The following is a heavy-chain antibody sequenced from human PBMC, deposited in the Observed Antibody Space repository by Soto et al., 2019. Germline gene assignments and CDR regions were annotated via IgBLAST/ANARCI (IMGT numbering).Heavy chain of an antibody. CDR3: GRHQSGPLRYFDWFAFDI. V-gene: IGHV5-51*01. CDR1: GYSFTSYW. Sequence: PGESLKISCKGSGYSFTSYWIGWVRQMPGKGLEWMGIIYPGDSDTRYSPSFQGQVTISADKSISTAYLQWSSLKASDTAMYYCGRHQSGPLRYFDWFAFDIWGKGKMVTVS. D-gene: IGHD3-9*01. J-gene: IGHJ3*02. CDR2: IYPGDSDT.